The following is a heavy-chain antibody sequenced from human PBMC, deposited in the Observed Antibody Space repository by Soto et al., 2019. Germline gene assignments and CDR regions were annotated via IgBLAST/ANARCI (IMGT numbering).Heavy chain of an antibody. Sequence: QVQLQESGPGLVKPSQTLSLTCTVSGGSISSGGYYWSWIRQHPGKGLEWIGYIYYSGITYYNPSLKSRVTISVDTSKNQFSLKLSSVTAADTAVYYCARDSDRTTVTLGAEEYYYYYYGMDVWGQGTTVTVSS. J-gene: IGHJ6*02. CDR2: IYYSGIT. CDR3: ARDSDRTTVTLGAEEYYYYYYGMDV. D-gene: IGHD4-4*01. V-gene: IGHV4-31*03. CDR1: GGSISSGGYY.